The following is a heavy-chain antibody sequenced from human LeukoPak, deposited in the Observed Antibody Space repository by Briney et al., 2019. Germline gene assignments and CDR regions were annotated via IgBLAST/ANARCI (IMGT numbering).Heavy chain of an antibody. CDR3: ARGGFEQWQSNFDY. V-gene: IGHV4-38-2*02. CDR1: GYSLSRGYY. D-gene: IGHD6-19*01. Sequence: SETLSLTRTDSGYSLSRGYYWGRVREPPGQGLAWIGSIYHSGSTYYNPSLKSRVTISVDTSKNQFSLKLSSVTAADTAVYYCARGGFEQWQSNFDYWGQGTLVTVSS. CDR2: IYHSGST. J-gene: IGHJ4*02.